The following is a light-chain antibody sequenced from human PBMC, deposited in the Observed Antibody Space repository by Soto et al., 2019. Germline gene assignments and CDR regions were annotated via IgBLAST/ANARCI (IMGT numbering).Light chain of an antibody. CDR2: DVS. Sequence: QSALTQPGSVSGSPGQSVTISCTGTSSDVGFYNYVSWYQQHPGKAPKLMIYDVSKRPSGVPDRFSGSKSGNTASLTISGLQAEDEADYYCCSYAGSYTFYVFGTGTKLTVL. CDR3: CSYAGSYTFYV. CDR1: SSDVGFYNY. V-gene: IGLV2-11*01. J-gene: IGLJ1*01.